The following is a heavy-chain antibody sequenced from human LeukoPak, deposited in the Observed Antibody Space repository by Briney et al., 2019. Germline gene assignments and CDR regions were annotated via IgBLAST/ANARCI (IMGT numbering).Heavy chain of an antibody. CDR3: GSHYSGSWHTVDY. Sequence: GGSLRLSCAASGFSFGGKWLHWVRQAPGKGLVWVSNIDTDGSDANYVDSVKGRFTIARDNAKNTLYLQMNSLRVEDTAVYYCGSHYSGSWHTVDYWGQGTLVTVSS. J-gene: IGHJ4*02. V-gene: IGHV3-74*01. CDR1: GFSFGGKW. D-gene: IGHD4-11*01. CDR2: IDTDGSDA.